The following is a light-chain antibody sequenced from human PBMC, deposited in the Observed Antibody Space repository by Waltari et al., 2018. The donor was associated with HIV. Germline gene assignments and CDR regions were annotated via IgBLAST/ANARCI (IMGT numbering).Light chain of an antibody. Sequence: AGLTQPSSVSKGLGQNVTLTCTGNDKNVAHEGAGWLLRHEGHPPEVLSYRGGARPAGISQKYSASRSGNTASLTITGLRVDDEAVYYCSAWDSSLSEWVFGGGTKLTVL. CDR3: SAWDSSLSEWV. CDR2: RGG. V-gene: IGLV10-54*01. J-gene: IGLJ3*02. CDR1: DKNVAHEG.